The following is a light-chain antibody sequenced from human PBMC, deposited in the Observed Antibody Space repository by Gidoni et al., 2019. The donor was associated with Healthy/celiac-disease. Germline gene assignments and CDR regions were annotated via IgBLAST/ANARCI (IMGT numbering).Light chain of an antibody. J-gene: IGKJ2*01. CDR3: QQSYSTPVT. CDR1: QSISSY. CDR2: AAS. V-gene: IGKV1-39*01. Sequence: DIQMTQSPSSLSASVGDRVTITCLASQSISSYLNWYQKKPGKATKLLIYAASSLQSGVPSRFSGSGSGTDFTLTISSLQPEDFATYYCQQSYSTPVTFGQGTKLEIK.